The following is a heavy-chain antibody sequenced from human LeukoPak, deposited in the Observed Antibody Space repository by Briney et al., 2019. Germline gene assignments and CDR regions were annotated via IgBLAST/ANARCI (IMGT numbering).Heavy chain of an antibody. Sequence: ASVKVSCKASGYTFNIYGIGWVRQAPGQGLEWMGWISAYNGNTNYAQKLQGRVTMITDTSTSTAYMELRSLRSDDTAVYYCARGGYSYGDMGYFDYWGQGTLVTVSS. D-gene: IGHD5-18*01. J-gene: IGHJ4*02. CDR1: GYTFNIYG. V-gene: IGHV1-18*01. CDR2: ISAYNGNT. CDR3: ARGGYSYGDMGYFDY.